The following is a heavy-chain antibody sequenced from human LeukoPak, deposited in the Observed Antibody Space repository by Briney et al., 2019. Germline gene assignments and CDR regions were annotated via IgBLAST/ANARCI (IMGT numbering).Heavy chain of an antibody. J-gene: IGHJ4*02. CDR3: ARGHDSSGYYYPYFDY. D-gene: IGHD3-22*01. CDR1: GYTLTELS. CDR2: FDPEDGET. V-gene: IGHV1-24*01. Sequence: ASVKVSCKVSGYTLTELSMHWVRQAPGKGLEWMGGFDPEDGETIYAQKFQGRVTMTEDTSTDTAYMELSSLRSEDTAVYYCARGHDSSGYYYPYFDYWGQGTLVTVSS.